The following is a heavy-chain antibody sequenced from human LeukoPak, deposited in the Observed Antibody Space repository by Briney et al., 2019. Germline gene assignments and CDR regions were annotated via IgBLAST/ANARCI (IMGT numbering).Heavy chain of an antibody. D-gene: IGHD2-2*01. J-gene: IGHJ6*02. CDR2: IYPDDSDT. V-gene: IGHV5-51*01. CDR3: ARLGYCSSTSCERLRDYGMDV. CDR1: GYSFPNYW. Sequence: GESLKISCKGFGYSFPNYWIGWVRQMPGEGLEWMGIIYPDDSDTRYSPSFQGQVTISADKSISTAYLQWSSLKASDTAMYYCARLGYCSSTSCERLRDYGMDVWGQGTTVTVSS.